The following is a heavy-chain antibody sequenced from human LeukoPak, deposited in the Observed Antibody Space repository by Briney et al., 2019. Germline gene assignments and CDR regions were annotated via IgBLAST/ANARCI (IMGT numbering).Heavy chain of an antibody. D-gene: IGHD3-22*01. Sequence: SETLSLTCTDSGGSISSSSYYWGWIRQPPGKGLEWIGSIYYSGSTYYNPSLKSRVTISVDTSKNQFSLKLSSVTAADTAVYYCARESITMIVGMKWGQGTLVTVSS. V-gene: IGHV4-39*07. CDR2: IYYSGST. CDR1: GGSISSSSYY. J-gene: IGHJ4*02. CDR3: ARESITMIVGMK.